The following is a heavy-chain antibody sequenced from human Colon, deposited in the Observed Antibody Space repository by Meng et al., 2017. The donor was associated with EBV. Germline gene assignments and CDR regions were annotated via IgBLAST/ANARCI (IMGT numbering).Heavy chain of an antibody. Sequence: QLALQESGPGRGSPFQTLLLTCIFCGGSVSSVGYYWTWIRQHPGKGLEWFGHIYYSGSTFYNPSLKRRVIISIDTSKNQFSLNLRSVTAADTAVYYCARVSSGWDYFDYWGRGTLVTVSS. CDR2: IYYSGST. D-gene: IGHD6-19*01. V-gene: IGHV4-31*03. J-gene: IGHJ4*02. CDR1: GGSVSSVGYY. CDR3: ARVSSGWDYFDY.